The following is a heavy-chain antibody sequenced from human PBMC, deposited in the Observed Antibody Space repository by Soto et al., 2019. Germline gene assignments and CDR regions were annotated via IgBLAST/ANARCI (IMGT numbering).Heavy chain of an antibody. V-gene: IGHV4-31*03. CDR3: ASTEDFFDY. J-gene: IGHJ4*02. CDR2: IFYSGST. Sequence: SETLSLTCSVSGVPLTSGTYYWSWIRQHPGKGLEWIGYIFYSGSTDYNPSLKSRVNISVDTSKNQFSLKLSSVTAADTAVYYCASTEDFFDYWGQGTLVTVSS. CDR1: GVPLTSGTYY.